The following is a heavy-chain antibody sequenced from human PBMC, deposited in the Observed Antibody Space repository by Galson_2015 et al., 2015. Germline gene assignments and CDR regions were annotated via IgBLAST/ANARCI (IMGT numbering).Heavy chain of an antibody. CDR3: ATSRWAVAAY. J-gene: IGHJ4*02. D-gene: IGHD6-19*01. V-gene: IGHV1-3*01. CDR2: INDGNGNT. Sequence: SVKVSCKASGYTFTSYAMHWVRQAPGQGLEWMGWINDGNGNTKYSQKFKGRVTITRDTSASTAYMELSSLRSEDTAVYYCATSRWAVAAYWGQATQVTVSS. CDR1: GYTFTSYA.